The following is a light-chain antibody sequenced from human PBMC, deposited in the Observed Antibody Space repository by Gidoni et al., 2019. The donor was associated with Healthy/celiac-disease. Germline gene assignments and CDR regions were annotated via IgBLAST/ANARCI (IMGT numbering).Light chain of an antibody. CDR3: QQYYSTLLT. CDR2: WAS. V-gene: IGKV4-1*01. Sequence: DIVMTQSPDSLAVSLGERATIICKSSQSVSYSSNNKNYLAWYQQKPGQPPKLLIYWASTRESGVPDRFSGSGSGTDFTLTISSLQAEDVAVYYCQQYYSTLLTFGQGTRLEIK. CDR1: QSVSYSSNNKNY. J-gene: IGKJ5*01.